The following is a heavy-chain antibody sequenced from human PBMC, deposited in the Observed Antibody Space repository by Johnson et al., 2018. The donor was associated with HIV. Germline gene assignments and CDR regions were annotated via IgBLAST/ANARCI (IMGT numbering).Heavy chain of an antibody. D-gene: IGHD3-22*01. J-gene: IGHJ3*02. CDR2: IKQDGSEK. V-gene: IGHV3-7*03. CDR1: GFTFSSYW. Sequence: MLLVESGGGLVQPGGSLRLSCAASGFTFSSYWMSWVRQAPGKGLEWVANIKQDGSEKYYVDSVKGRFTISRDNSKNTLYLQMNSLKTEDTAVYYCTTVDSSGYHNDAFDIWGQGTMVTVSS. CDR3: TTVDSSGYHNDAFDI.